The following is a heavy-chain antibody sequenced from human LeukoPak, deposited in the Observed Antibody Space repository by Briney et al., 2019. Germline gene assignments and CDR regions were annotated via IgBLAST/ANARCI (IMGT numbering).Heavy chain of an antibody. Sequence: GGSLRLSCAASGFTFSIYSMNWVRQAPGKGLEWVSYITTTSSVIYYGDSVKGRFTVSRDNAENSLYLQMSSLRAEDTAVYYCARLAMGGTGGFDIWGQGTMVTVSS. CDR2: ITTTSSVI. J-gene: IGHJ3*02. D-gene: IGHD2-15*01. CDR3: ARLAMGGTGGFDI. CDR1: GFTFSIYS. V-gene: IGHV3-48*01.